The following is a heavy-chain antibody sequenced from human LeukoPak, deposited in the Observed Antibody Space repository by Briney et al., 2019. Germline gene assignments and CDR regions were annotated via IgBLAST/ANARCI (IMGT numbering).Heavy chain of an antibody. D-gene: IGHD3-22*01. CDR3: IRGFDSSGVVGMDV. J-gene: IGHJ6*02. Sequence: GGSLRLSCAASGFPFSSYWMHWVRQAPGKGLVWVSRIDSDGSSTTYADSVKGRFTTSRDNAKNTLYLQMNSLRAEDTALYYCIRGFDSSGVVGMDVWGQGTTVTVSS. CDR2: IDSDGSST. V-gene: IGHV3-74*01. CDR1: GFPFSSYW.